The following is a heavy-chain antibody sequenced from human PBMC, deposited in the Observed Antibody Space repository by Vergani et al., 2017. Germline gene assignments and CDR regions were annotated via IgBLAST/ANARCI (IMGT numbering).Heavy chain of an antibody. CDR3: ASPRGGYCTSTSCYDGGSFDY. D-gene: IGHD2-2*01. CDR1: GYTFTGYY. Sequence: QVQLVQSGAEVKKPGASVKVSCKASGYTFTGYYMHWVRQAPGQGLEWMGWINPNSGGTNYAQKFQGRVTMTRDTSISTAYMELSRMRSADTAMYYCASPRGGYCTSTSCYDGGSFDYWGQGTLVTVSS. V-gene: IGHV1-2*02. J-gene: IGHJ4*02. CDR2: INPNSGGT.